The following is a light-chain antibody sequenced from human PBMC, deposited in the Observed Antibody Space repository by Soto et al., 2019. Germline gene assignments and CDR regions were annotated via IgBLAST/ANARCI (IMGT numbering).Light chain of an antibody. V-gene: IGKV1-5*03. Sequence: DIQMTQSPSTLSASVGDRVTITCRASQSIISLLAWYQQKPGKAPKLLICKASSLESGVPSRFSGSGSGTEFTLTISSLQPDDFATYYCQQASSFPITFGQGTRLEIK. CDR2: KAS. J-gene: IGKJ5*01. CDR1: QSIISL. CDR3: QQASSFPIT.